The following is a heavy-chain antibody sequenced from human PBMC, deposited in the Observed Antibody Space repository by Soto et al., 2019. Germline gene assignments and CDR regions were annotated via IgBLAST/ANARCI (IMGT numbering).Heavy chain of an antibody. Sequence: EVQLLESGGGLAQPGGSLRLSCAASGFTFSSYAMSWVRLAPGKGLEWFSSIGGSGGTYYADSVKGRFTISRDNSKNMLYLHLNSLRAEDTAMYYCAKGQGWSYYYDSWGQGTLVTVSS. V-gene: IGHV3-23*01. CDR3: AKGQGWSYYYDS. CDR2: IGGSGGT. D-gene: IGHD2-15*01. CDR1: GFTFSSYA. J-gene: IGHJ4*02.